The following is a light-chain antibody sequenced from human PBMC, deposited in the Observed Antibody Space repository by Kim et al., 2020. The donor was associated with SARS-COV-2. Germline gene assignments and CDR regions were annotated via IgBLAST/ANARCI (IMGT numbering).Light chain of an antibody. CDR1: SGSVSSSYN. Sequence: GGTVTLTCGLSSGSVSSSYNPTWCQQTPGQAPRTLIYDTNTRSSGVPDRFSGSILGNTAALTITGAQADDESDYYCMLYMGGGIWVFGGGTQLTVL. J-gene: IGLJ3*02. CDR2: DTN. V-gene: IGLV8-61*01. CDR3: MLYMGGGIWV.